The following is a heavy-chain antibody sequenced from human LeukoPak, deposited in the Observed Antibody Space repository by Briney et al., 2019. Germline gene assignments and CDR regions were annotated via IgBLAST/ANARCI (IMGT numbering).Heavy chain of an antibody. D-gene: IGHD6-6*01. CDR3: AKEGGYSSSKVDY. J-gene: IGHJ4*02. CDR2: ISGSDGST. Sequence: GGSLRLSCAASGFTVSSNYMSWVRQAPGKGLEWVSAISGSDGSTYYADSVKGRFTISRDNSKNMLYLQMNSLRAEDTAVYYCAKEGGYSSSKVDYWGQGTLVTVSS. V-gene: IGHV3-23*01. CDR1: GFTVSSNY.